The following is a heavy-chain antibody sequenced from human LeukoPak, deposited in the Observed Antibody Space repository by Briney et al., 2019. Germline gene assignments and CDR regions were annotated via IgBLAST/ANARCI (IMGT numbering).Heavy chain of an antibody. Sequence: PSETLTLTCAAYGGTFSGYYWSWIRQAPGKGLEWMGEINHGGSTNYNPSLKSRVTISADTSKIQFSLNLSSVTAADTAVYYCARGGAWNYAYWGQGTLVTVSS. V-gene: IGHV4-34*01. D-gene: IGHD1-7*01. CDR3: ARGGAWNYAY. CDR1: GGTFSGYY. CDR2: INHGGST. J-gene: IGHJ4*02.